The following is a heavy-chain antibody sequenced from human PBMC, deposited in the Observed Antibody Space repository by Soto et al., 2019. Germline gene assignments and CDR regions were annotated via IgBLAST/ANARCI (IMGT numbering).Heavy chain of an antibody. V-gene: IGHV3-48*01. CDR1: GFTFSSYS. D-gene: IGHD2-2*01. Sequence: GGSLRLSCAASGFTFSSYSMNWVRQAPGKGLEWVSYISSSSSTIYYADSVKGRFTISRDNAKNSLYLQMNSLRAEDTAVYYCARARDYCSSTSCPDRVGYYYYYMDVWGKGTTVTVSS. CDR3: ARARDYCSSTSCPDRVGYYYYYMDV. CDR2: ISSSSSTI. J-gene: IGHJ6*03.